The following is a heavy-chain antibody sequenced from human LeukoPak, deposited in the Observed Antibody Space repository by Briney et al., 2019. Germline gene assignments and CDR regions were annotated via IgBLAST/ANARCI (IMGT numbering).Heavy chain of an antibody. Sequence: GGSLRLSCAASGFTFSSYGMHWVRQAPGKGLEGVAVIWYDGSNKYYADSVKGRFTISRDNSKNPLYLQMNSLRAEDTAVYYCARGVVVTAITDVFDYWGQGTLVAVSS. J-gene: IGHJ4*02. D-gene: IGHD2-21*02. CDR2: IWYDGSNK. CDR3: ARGVVVTAITDVFDY. V-gene: IGHV3-33*01. CDR1: GFTFSSYG.